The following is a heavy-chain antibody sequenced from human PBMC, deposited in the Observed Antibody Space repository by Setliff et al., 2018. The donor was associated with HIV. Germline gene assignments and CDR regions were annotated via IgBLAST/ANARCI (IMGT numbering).Heavy chain of an antibody. CDR3: ARVRGSSGWYVFDY. Sequence: ETLSLTCHVSGGSIRSSSYYWGWIRQPPGKGLEWIGSFHYSGSTSYNPSLKSRLTISVDTSKNQFSLKLNSVTAADTAVYYCARVRGSSGWYVFDYWGQGTLVTVSS. D-gene: IGHD6-19*01. V-gene: IGHV4-39*07. J-gene: IGHJ4*02. CDR1: GGSIRSSSYY. CDR2: FHYSGST.